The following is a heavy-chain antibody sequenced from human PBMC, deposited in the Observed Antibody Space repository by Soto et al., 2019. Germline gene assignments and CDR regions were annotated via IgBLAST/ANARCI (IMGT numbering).Heavy chain of an antibody. V-gene: IGHV1-3*04. CDR1: GITSTTYA. CDR2: INTGNGNT. Sequence: QVQLVQSGAEVKKPGASVKVSCKASGITSTTYAIHWVRQAPGHGLEWMGWINTGNGNTRYSQRFLGRVSLTTDTSTSPASMDLSRLTSEDTAVYYCARAISGYVTWGQGTLITVSS. CDR3: ARAISGYVT. D-gene: IGHD5-12*01. J-gene: IGHJ5*02.